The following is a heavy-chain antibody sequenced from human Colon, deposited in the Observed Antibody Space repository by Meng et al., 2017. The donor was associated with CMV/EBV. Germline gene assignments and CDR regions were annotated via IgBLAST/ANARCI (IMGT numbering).Heavy chain of an antibody. CDR1: EYTFASNA. Sequence: SVKVSCKASEYTFASNAINWVRPATGQELEWMGWMKPNSGDTDYAPNFQGRITMTRNTSINTAYMELRSLTNEDTAIYYCARGIPDFWGQGTLVTVSS. CDR2: MKPNSGDT. CDR3: ARGIPDF. D-gene: IGHD3/OR15-3a*01. V-gene: IGHV1-8*01. J-gene: IGHJ4*02.